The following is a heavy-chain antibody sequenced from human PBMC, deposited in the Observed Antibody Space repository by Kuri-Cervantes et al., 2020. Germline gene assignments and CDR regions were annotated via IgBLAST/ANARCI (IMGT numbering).Heavy chain of an antibody. V-gene: IGHV1-69*05. Sequence: SVKVSCKVSGDTFSSYASIWVRQAPGQGLEWMGGIIPIFGTANYAQKFQGRVTITTDESTSTAYMELSSLRSEDTAVYYCAREVENIAALAEAGDYWGQGTLVTVSS. D-gene: IGHD6-13*01. CDR2: IIPIFGTA. CDR3: AREVENIAALAEAGDY. CDR1: GDTFSSYA. J-gene: IGHJ4*02.